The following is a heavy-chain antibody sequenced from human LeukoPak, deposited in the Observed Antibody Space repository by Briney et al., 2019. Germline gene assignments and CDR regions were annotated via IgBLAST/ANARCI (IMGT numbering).Heavy chain of an antibody. Sequence: SETLSLTCTVSDGSVSSGSYYWSWIRQPPGKGLEWIVYIYYSGSTNYSPSLKSRVTISLDTSKNQFSLKLSSVTAADTAVYYCARDYYGSGSYYDRLIDYWGQGTLVTVSS. D-gene: IGHD3-10*01. CDR1: DGSVSSGSYY. V-gene: IGHV4-61*01. CDR3: ARDYYGSGSYYDRLIDY. J-gene: IGHJ4*02. CDR2: IYYSGST.